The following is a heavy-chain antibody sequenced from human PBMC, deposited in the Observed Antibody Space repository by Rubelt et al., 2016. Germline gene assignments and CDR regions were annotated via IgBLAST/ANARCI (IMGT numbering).Heavy chain of an antibody. V-gene: IGHV4-39*07. CDR2: IYYSGST. D-gene: IGHD3-10*01. Sequence: QLQLQESGPGLVKPSETLSHTCTVSGGSISSSSYYWGWIRQPPGKGLEWIGSIYYSGSTSYNPSLKSRVTISVDTSKNQFSLKLSSVTAADTAVYYCARRTGSYYRQIDYWGQGTLVTVSS. CDR3: ARRTGSYYRQIDY. CDR1: GGSISSSSYY. J-gene: IGHJ4*02.